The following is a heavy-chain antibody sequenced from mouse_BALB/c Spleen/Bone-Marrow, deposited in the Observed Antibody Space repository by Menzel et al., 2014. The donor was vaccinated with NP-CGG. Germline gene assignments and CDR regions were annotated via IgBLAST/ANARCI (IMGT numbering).Heavy chain of an antibody. J-gene: IGHJ4*01. V-gene: IGHV1-69*02. D-gene: IGHD2-10*01. CDR3: ALTYYGNYDYAMDY. CDR1: GYTFTSYW. Sequence: QVQLQQSGAELVKPGASVKLSCKASGYTFTSYWMHWVKQRPGQGLEWIGEIDPSDSYTNYNQKFKGKATLTVDKSSSTAYMQLSSLTSEDSAVYYCALTYYGNYDYAMDYWGQGTSVTVSS. CDR2: IDPSDSYT.